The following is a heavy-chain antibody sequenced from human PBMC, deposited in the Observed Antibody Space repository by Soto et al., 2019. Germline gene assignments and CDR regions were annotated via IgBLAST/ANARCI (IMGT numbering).Heavy chain of an antibody. CDR3: ARDLGGSYGHYYYDGMDV. CDR2: IYYSGST. V-gene: IGHV4-39*02. CDR1: GGSISSSSYY. D-gene: IGHD1-26*01. J-gene: IGHJ6*02. Sequence: SETLSLTCTVSGGSISSSSYYWGWIRQPPGKGLEWIGSIYYSGSTYYNPSLKSRVTISVDTSKNQFSLKLSSVTAADTAVYYCARDLGGSYGHYYYDGMDVWGQGTTVTVSS.